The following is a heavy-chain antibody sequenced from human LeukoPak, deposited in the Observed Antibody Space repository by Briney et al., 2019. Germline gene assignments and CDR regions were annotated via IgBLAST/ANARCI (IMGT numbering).Heavy chain of an antibody. Sequence: SETLSLTCTVSGGSISSYYWSWIRQPPGKGLEWIGYIYYSGSTNYNPSLKSRVTISVDTSKNQFSLKLSSVTAADTAVYYCARCGILTGRGVDPWGQGTLVTVSS. CDR2: IYYSGST. V-gene: IGHV4-59*08. D-gene: IGHD3-9*01. J-gene: IGHJ5*02. CDR1: GGSISSYY. CDR3: ARCGILTGRGVDP.